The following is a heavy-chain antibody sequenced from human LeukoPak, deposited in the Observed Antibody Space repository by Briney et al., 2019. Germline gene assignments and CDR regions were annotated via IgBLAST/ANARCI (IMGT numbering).Heavy chain of an antibody. CDR3: ARDIGSILVFGVAPSWFDP. J-gene: IGHJ5*02. V-gene: IGHV1-18*01. CDR1: GYTFTTYG. Sequence: ASVKVSCKASGYTFTTYGISWVRQAPGQGLEWMGWISAYNGHTKYAQNLQGRVTLTTDTSTSTAYMELRSLISDDTAVYYCARDIGSILVFGVAPSWFDPWGQGTLVTVSS. CDR2: ISAYNGHT. D-gene: IGHD3/OR15-3a*01.